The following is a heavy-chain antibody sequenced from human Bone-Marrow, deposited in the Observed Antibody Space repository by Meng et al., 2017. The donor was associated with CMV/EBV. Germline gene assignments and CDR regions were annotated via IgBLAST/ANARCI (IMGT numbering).Heavy chain of an antibody. Sequence: QVQLQQWGAGLLKPSETLSLPCRVYDGSFRGYYWNWIRQSPGRGLEWIGEVNHRGSTTYNPSFKSRVTISVDTSKNQFSLKLNSVTAADTAIYYCARASLYPSGCFESWGQGTLVTVSS. D-gene: IGHD2-15*01. V-gene: IGHV4-34*02. CDR2: VNHRGST. CDR3: ARASLYPSGCFES. J-gene: IGHJ4*02. CDR1: DGSFRGYY.